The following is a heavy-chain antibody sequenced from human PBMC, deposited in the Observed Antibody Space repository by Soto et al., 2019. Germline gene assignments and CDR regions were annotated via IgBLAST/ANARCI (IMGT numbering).Heavy chain of an antibody. V-gene: IGHV1-8*01. J-gene: IGHJ6*02. CDR1: GYTFTSYD. CDR2: MNPNSGNT. Sequence: ASVKVSCKASGYTFTSYDINWVRQATGQGLEWMGWMNPNSGNTGYAQKFQGRVTMTRNTSISTAYMELSSLRSEDTAVYYCARDTARAMVRIYYCMDVWGQGTTVTVSS. D-gene: IGHD3-10*01. CDR3: ARDTARAMVRIYYCMDV.